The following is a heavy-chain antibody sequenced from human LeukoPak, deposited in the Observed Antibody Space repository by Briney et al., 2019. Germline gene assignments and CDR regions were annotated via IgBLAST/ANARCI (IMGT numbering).Heavy chain of an antibody. V-gene: IGHV4-59*01. Sequence: SETLSLTCLVTGGSISSYYWSWIRQPPAKGLEGIGYIYYSGSTNYNPSLKGRVTISVATSKNQFSLKLSSVTAADTAVYYGAEADYYDSSGYGRFDYWGQGTLVTVSS. D-gene: IGHD3-22*01. J-gene: IGHJ4*02. CDR3: AEADYYDSSGYGRFDY. CDR2: IYYSGST. CDR1: GGSISSYY.